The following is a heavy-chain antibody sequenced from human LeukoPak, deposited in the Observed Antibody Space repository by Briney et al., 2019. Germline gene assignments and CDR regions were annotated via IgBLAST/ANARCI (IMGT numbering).Heavy chain of an antibody. J-gene: IGHJ4*02. Sequence: SETLSLTCTVSGGSISSGDYYWSWIRQPPGKGLEWIGYIYHSGSTYYNPSLKSRVTISVDRSKNQFSLKLSSVTAADTAVYYCAREGDIAEVPFRYFDYWGQGTLVTVSS. D-gene: IGHD5-12*01. CDR3: AREGDIAEVPFRYFDY. CDR1: GGSISSGDYY. CDR2: IYHSGST. V-gene: IGHV4-30-4*01.